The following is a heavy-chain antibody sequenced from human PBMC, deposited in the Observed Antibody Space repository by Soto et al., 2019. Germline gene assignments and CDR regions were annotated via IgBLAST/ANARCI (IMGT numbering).Heavy chain of an antibody. Sequence: QVQLVQSGAEVKKPGASVKVSCKASGYTFTGYDMHWVRQAPGQGLEWMGWISPNSGDTNYAQKFQGWVTMTRDTSISTAYMELSRLRSDDTAVYYCARTHCSSISCYVGSLDYWGQGTLVTVSS. CDR2: ISPNSGDT. CDR3: ARTHCSSISCYVGSLDY. CDR1: GYTFTGYD. V-gene: IGHV1-2*04. J-gene: IGHJ4*02. D-gene: IGHD2-2*01.